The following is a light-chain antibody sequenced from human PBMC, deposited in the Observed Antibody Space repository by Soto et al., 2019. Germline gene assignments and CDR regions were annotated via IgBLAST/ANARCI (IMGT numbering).Light chain of an antibody. CDR2: DVS. Sequence: QSALTQPPSASGSPGQSVTISCTGTSNDVGAYNFVSWYQQHPGKAPKLMIYDVSKRPSGVPDRFSGSKSGNTASLTVSGLQAEDEADYYCFSYAGSNIYVFGTGTKVTVL. J-gene: IGLJ1*01. CDR1: SNDVGAYNF. CDR3: FSYAGSNIYV. V-gene: IGLV2-8*01.